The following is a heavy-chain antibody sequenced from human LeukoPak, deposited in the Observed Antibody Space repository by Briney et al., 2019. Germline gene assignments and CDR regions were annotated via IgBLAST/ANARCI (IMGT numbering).Heavy chain of an antibody. CDR3: ARITYDFWSGYYMPDDP. V-gene: IGHV1-18*01. J-gene: IGHJ5*02. CDR1: GYTFTNYD. CDR2: ISIYNGNT. D-gene: IGHD3-3*01. Sequence: VASVKVSCKASGYTFTNYDISWVRQAPGQGLEWMGWISIYNGNTDYAQKLRGRVTMTTDTSTSTAYMELRSLRSDDTAVYYCARITYDFWSGYYMPDDPWGQGTLVTVSS.